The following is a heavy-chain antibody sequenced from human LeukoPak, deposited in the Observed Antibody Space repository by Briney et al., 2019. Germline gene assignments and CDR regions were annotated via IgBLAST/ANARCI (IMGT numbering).Heavy chain of an antibody. CDR1: GGSFSGYY. Sequence: SETLSLTCAVYGGSFSGYYWSWIRQPPGKGLEWIGEINHSGSTNYNPSLKSRVTISVDTSKNQFSLKLSSVTAADTAVYYCARVRGARVTTVTNWGQGTLVTVSS. CDR2: INHSGST. J-gene: IGHJ4*02. V-gene: IGHV4-34*01. CDR3: ARVRGARVTTVTN. D-gene: IGHD4-17*01.